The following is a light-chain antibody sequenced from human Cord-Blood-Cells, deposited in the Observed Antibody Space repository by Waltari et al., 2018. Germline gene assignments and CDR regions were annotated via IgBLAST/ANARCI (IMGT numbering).Light chain of an antibody. V-gene: IGLV1-47*01. Sequence: QSVLTQPPPASGTPGQRVTISCSGRSPNIGSNYVYCYQQLPGTAPKLLIYRNNQRPSGVPDRFSGSKSGTSASLAISGLRSEDEADYYCAAWDDSLSGWVFGGGTKLTVL. CDR2: RNN. CDR1: SPNIGSNY. CDR3: AAWDDSLSGWV. J-gene: IGLJ3*02.